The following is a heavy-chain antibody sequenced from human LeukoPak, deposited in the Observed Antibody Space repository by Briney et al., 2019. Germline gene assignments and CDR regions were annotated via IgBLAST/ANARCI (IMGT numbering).Heavy chain of an antibody. J-gene: IGHJ4*02. V-gene: IGHV4-34*01. CDR2: INHSGST. CDR3: ARRYSSRNFDY. Sequence: SETLSLTCAVYGGSFSGYYWSWIRQPPGKGLEWIGEINHSGSTNYNPSLKSRVTISVETSKNQFSLKLSSVTAADTAVYYCARRYSSRNFDYWGQGTLVTVSS. CDR1: GGSFSGYY. D-gene: IGHD6-13*01.